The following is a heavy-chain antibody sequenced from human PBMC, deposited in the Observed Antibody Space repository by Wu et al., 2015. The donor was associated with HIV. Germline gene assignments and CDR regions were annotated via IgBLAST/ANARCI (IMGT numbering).Heavy chain of an antibody. CDR3: ARDKNYYDSSGYYYFDY. J-gene: IGHJ4*02. Sequence: QVQLVQSGAEVKKPGASVKVSCKASGYTFTNYGISWVRLAPGQGLEWMGWIGAYNGNTNYAQNLQGRVTMTTDTSTSTAYMELRSLRSDDTAMYYCARDKNYYDSSGYYYFDYWGQGTLVTVSS. CDR1: GYTFTNYG. V-gene: IGHV1-18*01. CDR2: IGAYNGNT. D-gene: IGHD3-22*01.